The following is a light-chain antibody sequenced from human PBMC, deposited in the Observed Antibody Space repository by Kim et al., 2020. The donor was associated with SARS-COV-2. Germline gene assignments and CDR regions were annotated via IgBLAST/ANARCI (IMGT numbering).Light chain of an antibody. Sequence: IQLTQSPSSLSASVGDRVTITCRTSQGISSYLAWYQQKPGKAPKLLIYAASTLQSGVPSRFSGSGSGTDFTLTINSLQPEDFATYYCQHLYSYPLTFGGGTKVDIK. CDR2: AAS. V-gene: IGKV1-9*01. J-gene: IGKJ4*01. CDR1: QGISSY. CDR3: QHLYSYPLT.